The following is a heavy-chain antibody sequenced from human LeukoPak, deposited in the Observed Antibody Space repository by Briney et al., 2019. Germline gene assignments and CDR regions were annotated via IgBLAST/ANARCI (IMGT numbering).Heavy chain of an antibody. Sequence: PGGSLRLSCAASAFSFSTYWMHWVRQAPGKGLVWVSRINIDGSSTTYADSVEGRFTISRDNAKSTLFLQMNSLRTQDTAVYYCAKASFQQRVSPHYWGQGTLVTVSS. D-gene: IGHD6-13*01. CDR2: INIDGSST. CDR1: AFSFSTYW. V-gene: IGHV3-74*01. CDR3: AKASFQQRVSPHY. J-gene: IGHJ4*02.